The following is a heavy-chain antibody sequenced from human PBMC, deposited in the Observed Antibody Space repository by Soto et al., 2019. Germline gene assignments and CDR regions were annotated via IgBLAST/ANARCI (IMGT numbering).Heavy chain of an antibody. CDR1: GFTFTTYA. CDR2: ISSSGDIP. CDR3: AKVNSIVGDGDHDY. V-gene: IGHV3-23*01. J-gene: IGHJ4*02. Sequence: EVQLLESGGGLVQPGGSLRLSCAASGFTFTTYAMSWVRQPPGKGLEWVSGISSSGDIPYYADSVKGRFTISRDQSKEPVYLQMNSLRAEDTALYYCAKVNSIVGDGDHDYWGQGTLVSVSS. D-gene: IGHD4-17*01.